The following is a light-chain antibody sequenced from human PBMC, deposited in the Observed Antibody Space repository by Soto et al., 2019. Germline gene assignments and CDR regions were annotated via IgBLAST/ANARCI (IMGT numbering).Light chain of an antibody. CDR3: QQYDDLPYT. J-gene: IGKJ2*01. CDR1: QDISNY. CDR2: DAS. Sequence: DVQVTQSPSSLSASVGDRVTITCQASQDISNYLNWYQQKVGKAPKLLIYDASNLETGVPSRFGGSGSGSDFTFTITSLHPEDTATYYCQQYDDLPYTFGQGTKLQIK. V-gene: IGKV1-33*01.